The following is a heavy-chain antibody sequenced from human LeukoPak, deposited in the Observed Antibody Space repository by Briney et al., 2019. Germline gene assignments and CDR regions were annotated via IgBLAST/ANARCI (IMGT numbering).Heavy chain of an antibody. D-gene: IGHD3-22*01. Sequence: GASVRVSCKASGYTFTSYAMHWVRQAPGQRLEWMGWINAGNGNTKYSQKFQGRVTITRDTSASTAYMELSSLRSEDTAVYYCARDYYYDSSGPEYYFDYWGQGTLVTVSS. J-gene: IGHJ4*01. V-gene: IGHV1-3*01. CDR3: ARDYYYDSSGPEYYFDY. CDR1: GYTFTSYA. CDR2: INAGNGNT.